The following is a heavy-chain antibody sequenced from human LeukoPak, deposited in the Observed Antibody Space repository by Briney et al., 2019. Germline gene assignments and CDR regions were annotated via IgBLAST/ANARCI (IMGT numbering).Heavy chain of an antibody. CDR2: IYSDGTT. CDR3: ARCKGGWSDHFYGMDV. J-gene: IGHJ6*02. D-gene: IGHD6-19*01. Sequence: GGSLRLSCVASGFTLRVNYMTWIHQTPGRGLEWVSVIYSDGTTKYADSAKGRFTISRDNSKSMVYLQMDRLRAEDTAVYYCARCKGGWSDHFYGMDVWGQGTTVTVSS. CDR1: GFTLRVNY. V-gene: IGHV3-53*01.